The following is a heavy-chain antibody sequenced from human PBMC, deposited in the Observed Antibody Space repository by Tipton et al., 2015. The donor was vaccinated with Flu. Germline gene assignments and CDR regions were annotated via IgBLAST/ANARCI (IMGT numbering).Heavy chain of an antibody. Sequence: TLSLTCTVSGGSISSYYWSWIRQPPGKGPEWIGYIYYSGSTNYNPSLKSRVTISVDTSKNQFSLKVFSVTAADTAVYYCARRDYSNYVSDPKSWFDPWGQGILVTVSS. V-gene: IGHV4-59*08. CDR2: IYYSGST. D-gene: IGHD4-11*01. CDR1: GGSISSYY. J-gene: IGHJ5*02. CDR3: ARRDYSNYVSDPKSWFDP.